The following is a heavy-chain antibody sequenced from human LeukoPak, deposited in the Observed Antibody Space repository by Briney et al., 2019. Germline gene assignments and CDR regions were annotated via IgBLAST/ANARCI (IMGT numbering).Heavy chain of an antibody. CDR3: ARDSSGYDAFDI. Sequence: SETLSLTCTVSGGSISSYYWSWIRQPPGKGLEWIGYIYYSGSTNYNPSLKSRVTISVDTSKNQFSLKLSSVTAADTAVYYCARDSSGYDAFDIWGQGTMVTVSS. J-gene: IGHJ3*02. CDR1: GGSISSYY. CDR2: IYYSGST. V-gene: IGHV4-59*01. D-gene: IGHD3-22*01.